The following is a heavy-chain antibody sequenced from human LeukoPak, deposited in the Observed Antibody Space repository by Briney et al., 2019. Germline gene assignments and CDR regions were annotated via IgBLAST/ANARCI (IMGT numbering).Heavy chain of an antibody. J-gene: IGHJ4*02. CDR3: ARVLLTGTETDY. Sequence: GGSLRLSCVVSGFTFSSYEMNWVRQAPGKGLEWVSYISSWGSTIDYLDSVKGRFTISRDNAENSLYLQMNSLRAEDTAVYYCARVLLTGTETDYWGQGTLVTVSS. D-gene: IGHD3-9*01. CDR2: ISSWGSTI. CDR1: GFTFSSYE. V-gene: IGHV3-48*03.